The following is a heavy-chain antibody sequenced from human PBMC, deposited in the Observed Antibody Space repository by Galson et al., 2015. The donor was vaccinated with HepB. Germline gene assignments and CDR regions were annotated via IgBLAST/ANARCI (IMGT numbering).Heavy chain of an antibody. CDR1: GYTFTNYY. CDR2: INPSGGST. V-gene: IGHV1-46*01. J-gene: IGHJ6*02. D-gene: IGHD4-11*01. CDR3: ARDDSKGGYSHYYGMDV. Sequence: SVKVSCKASGYTFTNYYMHWVRQAPGQGLEWMGIINPSGGSTSYAQKFQGRVTMTRDTSTSTVYMELSSLGSEDTAVYYCARDDSKGGYSHYYGMDVWGQGTTVTVSS.